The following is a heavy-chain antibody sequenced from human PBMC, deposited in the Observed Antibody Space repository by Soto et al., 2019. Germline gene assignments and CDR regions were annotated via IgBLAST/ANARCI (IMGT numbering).Heavy chain of an antibody. D-gene: IGHD6-13*01. V-gene: IGHV5-51*01. CDR2: IYPGDSET. J-gene: IGHJ4*02. CDR3: ARSPRSSPYFDY. CDR1: GYTFSNFW. Sequence: PWESLKISCQCSGYTFSNFWIAWVRQLPGKGLEYMGIIYPGDSETRYSPSFHGKVTISADRSIGTAYLQWSSLEASDSAFYFCARSPRSSPYFDYWGQGALVTSPQ.